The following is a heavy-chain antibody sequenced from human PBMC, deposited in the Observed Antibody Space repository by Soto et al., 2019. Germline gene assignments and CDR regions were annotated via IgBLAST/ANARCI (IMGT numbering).Heavy chain of an antibody. CDR2: INPSGGST. CDR1: GFTFTISA. CDR3: ARSLLLWFGNNWFDP. Sequence: ASVKVSCKASGFTFTISAVHWVRQAPGQGLEWMGIINPSGGSTSYAQKFQGRVTMTRDTSTSTVYMELSSLRSEDTAVYYCARSLLLWFGNNWFDPWGQGTLVTVSS. J-gene: IGHJ5*02. D-gene: IGHD3-10*01. V-gene: IGHV1-46*03.